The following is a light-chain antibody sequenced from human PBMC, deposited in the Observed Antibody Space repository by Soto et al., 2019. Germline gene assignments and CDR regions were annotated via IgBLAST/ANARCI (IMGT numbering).Light chain of an antibody. CDR3: QSYDSSLSGSV. CDR2: DNT. V-gene: IGLV1-40*01. J-gene: IGLJ7*01. CDR1: SSNIGAGYD. Sequence: QSVLTQSPSVSGAPGQRVTISCTGSSSNIGAGYDVHWYQQLPGTAPKLLIYDNTNRPSGVPDRFSGSKSGTSASLAITGLQGEDEAEYYCQSYDSSLSGSVFVGGTQLTVL.